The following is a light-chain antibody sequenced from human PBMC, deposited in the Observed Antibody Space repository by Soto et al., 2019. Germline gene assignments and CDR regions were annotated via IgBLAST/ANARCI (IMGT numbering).Light chain of an antibody. J-gene: IGKJ2*01. V-gene: IGKV1-39*01. Sequence: DIQMTQSPSSLSASVGDRVTITCRTSQSISSYLNWYQQNPGKVPKLLIYAASNLQSGVPSRFSGSESGTDFTLTISSLQPEDFATCYCQQSYSTPYTFGQGTKLEIK. CDR2: AAS. CDR3: QQSYSTPYT. CDR1: QSISSY.